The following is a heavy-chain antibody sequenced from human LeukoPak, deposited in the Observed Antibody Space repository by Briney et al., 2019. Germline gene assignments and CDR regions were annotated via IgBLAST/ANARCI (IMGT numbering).Heavy chain of an antibody. D-gene: IGHD6-19*01. V-gene: IGHV4-59*01. Sequence: PSETLSLTCTVSGGSISSYYWSWIRQPPGKGLEWIGHIYYSGSTNYNPSLKSRVTISVDTSKNQFSLKLSSVTAADTAVYYCARAGSSGWYYFDYWGQGTLVTVSS. CDR3: ARAGSSGWYYFDY. CDR2: IYYSGST. CDR1: GGSISSYY. J-gene: IGHJ4*02.